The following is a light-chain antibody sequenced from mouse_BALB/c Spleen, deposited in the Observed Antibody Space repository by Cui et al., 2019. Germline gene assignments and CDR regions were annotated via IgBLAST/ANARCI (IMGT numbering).Light chain of an antibody. CDR2: STS. J-gene: IGKJ2*01. Sequence: QIVLTQFPAIMSASPGEKVTITCSASSSVSYMHWFQQKPGTAPKLWIYSTSNLASGVPARFSGSGSGTSYSLTISRMEAEDAATYYCQQRSSYPYTFGGGTKLEI. V-gene: IGKV4-57*01. CDR1: SSVSY. CDR3: QQRSSYPYT.